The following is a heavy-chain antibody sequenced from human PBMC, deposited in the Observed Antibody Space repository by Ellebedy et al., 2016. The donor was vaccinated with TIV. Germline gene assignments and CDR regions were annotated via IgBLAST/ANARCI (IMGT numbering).Heavy chain of an antibody. D-gene: IGHD5-12*01. V-gene: IGHV3-7*04. CDR3: AKDRGSGYDFEIED. Sequence: GGSLRLSCQASAFTFSNFWMTWVRQAPGKGLEWVANIKADGSEKNYGDSVKGRFTISRDNAKSLLYLQMNSLRAEDTALYYCAKDRGSGYDFEIEDWGQGTLVTVSS. J-gene: IGHJ4*02. CDR2: IKADGSEK. CDR1: AFTFSNFW.